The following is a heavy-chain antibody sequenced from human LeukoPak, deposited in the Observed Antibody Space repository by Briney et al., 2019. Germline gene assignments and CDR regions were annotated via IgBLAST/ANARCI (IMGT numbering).Heavy chain of an antibody. CDR1: GFTFSSYS. J-gene: IGHJ4*02. D-gene: IGHD3-10*01. CDR3: ARDPSYYYGSGSYSAGRDY. V-gene: IGHV3-21*01. CDR2: ITFSSSHI. Sequence: PGGSLRLSCAASGFTFSSYSMHWVRQAPGKGLEWVSSITFSSSHIYYADSVKGRFTISRDNTKDSLYLQMNSLRAEDTAIYYCARDPSYYYGSGSYSAGRDYWGQGTLVTVSS.